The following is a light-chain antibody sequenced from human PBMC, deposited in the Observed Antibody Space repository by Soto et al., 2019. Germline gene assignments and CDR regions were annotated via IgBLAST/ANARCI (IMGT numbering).Light chain of an antibody. J-gene: IGLJ1*01. CDR3: QSYDSSLSRYV. CDR2: TNT. CDR1: SSNFGAGYD. V-gene: IGLV1-40*01. Sequence: QSVLTQPPSVSGAPGQRVTISCTGGSSNFGAGYDVHWYQQLPGPAPKLLIHTNTNRPSGVPDRFSGSKSDTSASLAITGLQAEDEADYYCQSYDSSLSRYVFGTGTKVTVL.